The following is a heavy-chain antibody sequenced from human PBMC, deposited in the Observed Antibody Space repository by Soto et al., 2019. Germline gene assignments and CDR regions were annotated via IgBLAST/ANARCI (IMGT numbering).Heavy chain of an antibody. CDR3: VKGLDVWGVTGDY. Sequence: EVQLLESGGGVAQPGGSLRGSCAASGFPFSDYAMSWVRQAPGKGLEWVSIISATDGSTYYADSVKGRFTISRDDAKTTLHLQINSPRSADTAVYYCVKGLDVWGVTGDYWGQGTLVTVSS. D-gene: IGHD3-10*02. CDR2: ISATDGST. CDR1: GFPFSDYA. V-gene: IGHV3-23*01. J-gene: IGHJ4*02.